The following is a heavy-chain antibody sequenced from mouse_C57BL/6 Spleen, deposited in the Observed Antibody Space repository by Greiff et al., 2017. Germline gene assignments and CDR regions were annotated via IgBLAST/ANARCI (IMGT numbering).Heavy chain of an antibody. J-gene: IGHJ4*01. CDR3: ARLTYYGNYRYAMDY. V-gene: IGHV8-8*01. Sequence: QVTLKESGPGILQPSQTLSLTCSFSGFSLSTFGMGVGWIRQPSGKGLEWLAHIWWDDDKYYNPALKSRLTISKDTSKNQVFLKIANVDTADTATYYCARLTYYGNYRYAMDYWGQGTSVTVSS. CDR2: IWWDDDK. CDR1: GFSLSTFGMG. D-gene: IGHD2-10*01.